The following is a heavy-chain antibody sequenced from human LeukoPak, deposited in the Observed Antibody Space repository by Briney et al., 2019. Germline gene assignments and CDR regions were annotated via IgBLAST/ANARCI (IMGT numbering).Heavy chain of an antibody. CDR3: ARVLLGYSSSQGWFDP. J-gene: IGHJ5*02. CDR1: GGSISSAGYY. Sequence: SETLSLTCTVSGGSISSAGYYWSWIRQPAGKGLEWIGRIYTSGSTNYNPSLKSRVTISVDTSKNQFSLKLSSVTAADTAVYYCARVLLGYSSSQGWFDPWGQGTLVTVSS. V-gene: IGHV4-61*02. D-gene: IGHD6-13*01. CDR2: IYTSGST.